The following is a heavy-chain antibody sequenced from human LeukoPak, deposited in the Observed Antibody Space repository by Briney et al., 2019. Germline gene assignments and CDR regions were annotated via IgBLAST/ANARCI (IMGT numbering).Heavy chain of an antibody. J-gene: IGHJ3*02. Sequence: SETLSLTCTVSGGSITIGDHYCSWIRQHPGKGLEWIANIYYSGSTYYNPSLKSRVSISVDPSKNHFSLKLSSVTAADTAVYYCARESAGDSAFDIWGLGTMVTVSS. CDR1: GGSITIGDHY. V-gene: IGHV4-31*03. CDR2: IYYSGST. CDR3: ARESAGDSAFDI. D-gene: IGHD7-27*01.